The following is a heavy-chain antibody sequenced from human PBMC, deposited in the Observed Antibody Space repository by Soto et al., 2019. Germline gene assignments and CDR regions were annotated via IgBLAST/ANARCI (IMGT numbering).Heavy chain of an antibody. J-gene: IGHJ4*02. CDR3: ARVDSSGCSEY. CDR2: IYPGDSDT. CDR1: GYIFTSYW. D-gene: IGHD6-25*01. V-gene: IGHV5-51*01. Sequence: RVESLKISCKGSGYIFTSYWICWFLQMPGKGLECMGFIYPGDSDTTYSPSFQGHVTISADKYSSTAYLQWSSLKASDTAMYYCARVDSSGCSEYWGQGTLVTVSS.